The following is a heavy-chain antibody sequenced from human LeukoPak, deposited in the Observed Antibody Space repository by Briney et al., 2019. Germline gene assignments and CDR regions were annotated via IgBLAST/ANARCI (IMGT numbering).Heavy chain of an antibody. J-gene: IGHJ4*02. Sequence: GGSLRLSCAASGFTFSDYYMSWIRQAPGKGLEWVSYISSSGSTIYYADSVKGRFTISRDNAKNSLYLQMNSLGAEDTAVYYCAREGLEMATNVHFDYWGQGTLVTVSS. D-gene: IGHD5-24*01. CDR3: AREGLEMATNVHFDY. CDR1: GFTFSDYY. V-gene: IGHV3-11*01. CDR2: ISSSGSTI.